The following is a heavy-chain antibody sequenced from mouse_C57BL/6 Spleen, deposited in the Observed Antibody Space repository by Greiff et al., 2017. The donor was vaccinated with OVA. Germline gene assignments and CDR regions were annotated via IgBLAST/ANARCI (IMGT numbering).Heavy chain of an antibody. CDR3: ARDSYLYYFDY. V-gene: IGHV1-82*01. D-gene: IGHD1-1*01. CDR2: IYPGDGDT. CDR1: GYAFSSSW. J-gene: IGHJ2*01. Sequence: QVQLQQSGPELVKPRASVKISCKASGYAFSSSWMNWVKQRPGKGLEWIGRIYPGDGDTNYNGKFKGKATLTADKSSSTAYMQLSSLTSEDSAVYFCARDSYLYYFDYWGQGTTLTVSS.